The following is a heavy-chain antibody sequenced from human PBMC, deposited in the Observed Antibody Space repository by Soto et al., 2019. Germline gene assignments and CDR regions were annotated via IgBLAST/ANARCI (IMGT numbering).Heavy chain of an antibody. CDR2: IYRTGNT. V-gene: IGHV4-30-2*01. D-gene: IGHD2-2*01. Sequence: SETLSLTCTVSGDSMTSGDYSWSWIRQPPGKGLEWLGYIYRTGNTHYSPSLKSRVSISPDRSKNQFSLELTSVTAADTAVYYCARGDYQYSIDYWGQGTLVTVSS. J-gene: IGHJ4*02. CDR1: GDSMTSGDYS. CDR3: ARGDYQYSIDY.